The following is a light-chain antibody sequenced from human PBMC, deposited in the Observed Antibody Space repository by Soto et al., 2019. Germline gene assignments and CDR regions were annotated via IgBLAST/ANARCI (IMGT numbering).Light chain of an antibody. CDR2: EVS. CDR3: QSYDSSFVI. V-gene: IGLV2-14*01. CDR1: SSDVGGSNY. J-gene: IGLJ2*01. Sequence: QSALTQPASVSGSPGQSITISCTGTSSDVGGSNYVSWYQQHPGKAPKLMIYEVSNRPSGISNRFSGSKSGNTASLTISGLQAEDEADYYCQSYDSSFVIFGGGTKLTVL.